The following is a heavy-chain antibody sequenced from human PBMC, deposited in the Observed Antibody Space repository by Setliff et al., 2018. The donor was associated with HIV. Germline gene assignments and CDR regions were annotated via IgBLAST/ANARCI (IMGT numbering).Heavy chain of an antibody. V-gene: IGHV4-34*01. Sequence: SETLSLTCSVSGGSISSYYWSWIRQPPGKGLEWIGEINHSGSTNYNPSLKSRVTISVDTSKNQFSLKLSSVTAADTAVYYCARLNISIAVDYWGQGTLVTVSS. D-gene: IGHD6-19*01. CDR1: GGSISSYY. J-gene: IGHJ4*02. CDR2: INHSGST. CDR3: ARLNISIAVDY.